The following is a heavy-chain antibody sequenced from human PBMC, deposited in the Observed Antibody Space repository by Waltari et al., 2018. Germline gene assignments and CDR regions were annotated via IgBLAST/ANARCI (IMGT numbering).Heavy chain of an antibody. J-gene: IGHJ4*02. V-gene: IGHV1-24*01. Sequence: QVVLVQSGAEVKKPGASMKVSCKVSGYALSELSMHWVRQAPGEGLEWMGGFNPEDGEIIYAQKFRGRVTMTEDTSTETVYMDLSSLRSEDTAVYYCATSNSGGRRGFDYWGQGTLVTVSS. CDR3: ATSNSGGRRGFDY. CDR2: FNPEDGEI. D-gene: IGHD2-15*01. CDR1: GYALSELS.